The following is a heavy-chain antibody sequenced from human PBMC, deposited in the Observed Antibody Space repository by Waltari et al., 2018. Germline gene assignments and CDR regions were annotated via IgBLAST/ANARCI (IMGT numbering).Heavy chain of an antibody. V-gene: IGHV3-15*01. CDR3: TTEGGRTWPMY. CDR1: GFTFANAW. Sequence: EVQLVESGGGLVKPGDSLRLSCVASGFTFANAWINWVRQAPGKGLEWVGRLKSKAEGGTTDYAAPVKGRFAISRDDSKDTAYLQMNRLKTEDTAMYFCTTEGGRTWPMYWGQGTLVTVSS. CDR2: LKSKAEGGTT. J-gene: IGHJ4*02. D-gene: IGHD2-2*01.